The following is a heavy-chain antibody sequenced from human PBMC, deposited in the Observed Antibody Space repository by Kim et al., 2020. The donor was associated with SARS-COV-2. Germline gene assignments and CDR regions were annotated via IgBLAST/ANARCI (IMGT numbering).Heavy chain of an antibody. CDR1: GFTFSSYA. D-gene: IGHD3-10*01. J-gene: IGHJ4*02. V-gene: IGHV3-30*04. CDR3: ARIRSGSYRGGFDY. Sequence: GGSLRLSCAASGFTFSSYAMHWVRQAPGKGLEWVAVISYDGSNKYYADSLKGRFTISRDNSKNTLYLQMNSLRAEDTAVYYCARIRSGSYRGGFDYWGQGTLVTVSS. CDR2: ISYDGSNK.